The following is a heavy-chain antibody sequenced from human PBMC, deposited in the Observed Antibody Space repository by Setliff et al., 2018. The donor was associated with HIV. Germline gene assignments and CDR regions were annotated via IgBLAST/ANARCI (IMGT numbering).Heavy chain of an antibody. D-gene: IGHD2-21*02. CDR1: GGSINSDNYY. Sequence: SETLSLTCSVSGGSINSDNYYWGWIRQAPGKGLEWIGSIYYSGTTYYNPSLRGRVTLSVDRSRNQFSLTLNSGTAADTATYYCASRGIVVVTMSMPDEFFVHWGHGTLVTVSS. CDR3: ASRGIVVVTMSMPDEFFVH. J-gene: IGHJ1*01. V-gene: IGHV4-39*01. CDR2: IYYSGTT.